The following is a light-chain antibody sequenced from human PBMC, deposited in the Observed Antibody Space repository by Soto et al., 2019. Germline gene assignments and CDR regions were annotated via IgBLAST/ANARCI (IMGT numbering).Light chain of an antibody. V-gene: IGKV1-27*01. Sequence: DIQMTQSPSSLCASVGDRVTITCRPSQGITNYLAWYQQKPGKVPKLLIYAASTLQSGVPSRFSGSGSGTDFTLTISSLQPEDVATYYCQKYNGAPFTFGPGTRVNI. J-gene: IGKJ3*01. CDR3: QKYNGAPFT. CDR1: QGITNY. CDR2: AAS.